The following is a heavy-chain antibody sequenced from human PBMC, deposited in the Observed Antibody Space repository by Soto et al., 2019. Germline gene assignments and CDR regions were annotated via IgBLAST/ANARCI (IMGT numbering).Heavy chain of an antibody. CDR2: IGGSAGTI. D-gene: IGHD3-16*01. CDR3: ANWGKSGSDY. Sequence: EVQLLESGGGLVQPGGSLRLSCAASGFSFGNYAMSWVRQAPGKGLEWLSGIGGSAGTIYYADSAKGRFIISRDNSHNTLHLQMSSLRAEDTAVYYCANWGKSGSDYWGQGTLVTVSS. CDR1: GFSFGNYA. J-gene: IGHJ4*02. V-gene: IGHV3-23*01.